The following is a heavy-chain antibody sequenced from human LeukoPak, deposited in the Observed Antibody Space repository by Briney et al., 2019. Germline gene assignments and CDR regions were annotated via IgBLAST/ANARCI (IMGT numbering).Heavy chain of an antibody. CDR2: IFYRGSI. D-gene: IGHD3/OR15-3a*01. V-gene: IGHV4-59*12. Sequence: SEALSLICTVSGGSISSYRWSWIRQPPGKGLEWIGYIFYRGSIDYSPSLQSRVTISVDTSKSQLSLRLTSVTAADTAVYFCARGVVIGQDDAFDIWGRGTMVTVSS. CDR1: GGSISSYR. J-gene: IGHJ3*02. CDR3: ARGVVIGQDDAFDI.